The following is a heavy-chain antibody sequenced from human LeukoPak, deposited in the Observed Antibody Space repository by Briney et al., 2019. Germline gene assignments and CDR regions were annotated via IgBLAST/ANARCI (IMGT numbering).Heavy chain of an antibody. CDR3: ARDLGVTQTLGAEYFQH. Sequence: GGSLRLSCAASGFTFSSYAMHWVRQAPGKGLEWVAVISYDGSNKYYADSVKGRFTISRDNSKNTLYLQMNSLRAEDTAVYYCARDLGVTQTLGAEYFQHWGQGTLVTVSS. J-gene: IGHJ1*01. D-gene: IGHD3-10*01. CDR1: GFTFSSYA. CDR2: ISYDGSNK. V-gene: IGHV3-30-3*01.